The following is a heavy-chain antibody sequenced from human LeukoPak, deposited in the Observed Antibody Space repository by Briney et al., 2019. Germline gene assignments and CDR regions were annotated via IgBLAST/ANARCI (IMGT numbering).Heavy chain of an antibody. CDR2: IIPIFGTA. V-gene: IGHV1-69*13. CDR3: ARAAYYDFWSGYYYYMDV. D-gene: IGHD3-3*01. Sequence: SVKVSCKASGGTFSSYAISWVRQAPGQGLEWMGGIIPIFGTANYAQKFQGRVTITADESTSTAYMELSSLRSEDTAVYYCARAAYYDFWSGYYYYMDVWGKGTTVTVSS. J-gene: IGHJ6*03. CDR1: GGTFSSYA.